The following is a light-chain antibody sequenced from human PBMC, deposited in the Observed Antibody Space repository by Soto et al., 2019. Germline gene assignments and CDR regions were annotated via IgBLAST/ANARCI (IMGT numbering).Light chain of an antibody. V-gene: IGKV4-1*01. Sequence: DIVMTQSPDSLAVSLGERATINCKSSQSVLYSSNNKNYLAWFQQKPGQPPKLLISWASTRESGVPDRFSGSASGTDFTLTISSLQAEDVAVYYCQQYYSPPLTFGGGTKVEIK. CDR3: QQYYSPPLT. J-gene: IGKJ4*01. CDR2: WAS. CDR1: QSVLYSSNNKNY.